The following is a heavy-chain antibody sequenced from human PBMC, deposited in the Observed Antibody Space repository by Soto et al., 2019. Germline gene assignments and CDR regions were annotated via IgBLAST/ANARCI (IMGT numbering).Heavy chain of an antibody. Sequence: GGSLRLSCVASRFTFSDYYMNWIRQAPGKGLEWISYISNSGTTKYYADSVKGRFTISRDNAKNSLYLQMNSLRAEDTAVYYCARGPGTATPYYYYYGMEVWGQGTTVTVSS. D-gene: IGHD5-18*01. V-gene: IGHV3-11*01. J-gene: IGHJ6*02. CDR3: ARGPGTATPYYYYYGMEV. CDR1: RFTFSDYY. CDR2: ISNSGTTK.